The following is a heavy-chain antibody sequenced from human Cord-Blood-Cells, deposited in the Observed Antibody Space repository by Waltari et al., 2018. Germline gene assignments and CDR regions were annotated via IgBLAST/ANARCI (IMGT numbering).Heavy chain of an antibody. CDR3: ALTGGSSGSSDGYFDR. CDR1: GYCFTSYW. Sequence: EVQLVQSGAEVKTLWVSLKISCKGSGYCFTSYWLRWVRQMPGKGREWMGSIYHSDSDTRYSRSFQGEVCTTADKCIRTDYLQWSSLKASDTAMYYWALTGGSSGSSDGYFDRWGRGTLVKVST. V-gene: IGHV5-51*01. D-gene: IGHD7-27*01. CDR2: IYHSDSDT. J-gene: IGHJ2*01.